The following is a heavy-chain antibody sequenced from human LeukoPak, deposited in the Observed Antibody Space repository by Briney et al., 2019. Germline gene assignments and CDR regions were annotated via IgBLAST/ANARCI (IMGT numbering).Heavy chain of an antibody. D-gene: IGHD6-13*01. CDR3: ARFIAAPYYFDY. J-gene: IGHJ4*02. CDR2: ISSSRSYI. CDR1: GFIVSNNY. Sequence: GGSLRFSCAASGFIVSNNYMSWVRQAPRKGLEWVSFISSSRSYIYYADSVKGRFTISRDNAKNSLYLQMNSLRAEDTAVYYCARFIAAPYYFDYWGRGTLVTVSS. V-gene: IGHV3-21*01.